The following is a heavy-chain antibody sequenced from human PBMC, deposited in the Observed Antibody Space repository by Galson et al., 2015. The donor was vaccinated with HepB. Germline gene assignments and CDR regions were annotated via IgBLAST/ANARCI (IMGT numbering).Heavy chain of an antibody. V-gene: IGHV2-5*02. CDR2: IYWDDDK. Sequence: PALVKPTQTLTLTCTFSGFSLTTSEMGVGWFRQPPGKALEWLAVIYWDDDKRYSPSLNRRLTITKDTSKNQVALTMTNMDPVDTATYFCAHTGIFSLFRDWGQGSLVTVSS. CDR3: AHTGIFSLFRD. J-gene: IGHJ4*02. CDR1: GFSLTTSEMG. D-gene: IGHD2/OR15-2a*01.